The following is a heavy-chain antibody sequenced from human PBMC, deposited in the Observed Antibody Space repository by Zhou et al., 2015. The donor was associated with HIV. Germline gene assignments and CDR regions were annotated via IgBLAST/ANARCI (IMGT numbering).Heavy chain of an antibody. Sequence: QVHFLQSGAAMRAPGSSLTISCRVSGDDDGNFHFGTYFMVWVRQAPGQGLEWMGGIIPMFGTTNFARKFQGRVTITADESTSTAYMELSSLRSEDTAVYFCARKIVVRGIVGEVWGQGSLITVSS. V-gene: IGHV1-69*01. CDR1: GDDDGNFHFGTYF. CDR3: ARKIVVRGIVGEV. J-gene: IGHJ4*02. D-gene: IGHD3-10*02. CDR2: IIPMFGTT.